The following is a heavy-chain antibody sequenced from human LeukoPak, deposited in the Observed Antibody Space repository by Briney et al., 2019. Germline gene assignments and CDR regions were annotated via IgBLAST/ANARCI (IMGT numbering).Heavy chain of an antibody. V-gene: IGHV4-59*01. CDR2: IYYSGYT. Sequence: SETLSLTCTVSGGSISSYYWSWIRQPPGRGLEWIGYIYYSGYTNYNPPLKSRVTISVDTSKNQFSLKLSSVTAADTAVYYCARDAGGATITSFDYWGQGTLVTVSS. CDR3: ARDAGGATITSFDY. D-gene: IGHD5-12*01. CDR1: GGSISSYY. J-gene: IGHJ4*02.